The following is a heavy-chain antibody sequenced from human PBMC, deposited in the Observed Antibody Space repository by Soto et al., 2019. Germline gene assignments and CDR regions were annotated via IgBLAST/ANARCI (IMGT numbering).Heavy chain of an antibody. D-gene: IGHD3-16*01. CDR2: IYWDDDK. Sequence: HSTLKESGPTLVKPTQTLTLTCTISGFSLITSGVGVGWIRQPPGKALEWLALIYWDDDKRYSPSLKSRLTIAKDTSKNPVVLTMTNMDPVDTATYYCAHIVTGCFTWGRGALVTVSS. V-gene: IGHV2-5*02. J-gene: IGHJ5*02. CDR1: GFSLITSGVG. CDR3: AHIVTGCFT.